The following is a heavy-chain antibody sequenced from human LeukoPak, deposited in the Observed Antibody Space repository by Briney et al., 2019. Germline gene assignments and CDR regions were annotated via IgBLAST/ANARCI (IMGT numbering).Heavy chain of an antibody. V-gene: IGHV3-23*01. D-gene: IGHD6-19*01. CDR2: ISGSGGST. CDR1: GFTFSSYA. CDR3: AKGITVAGTREYYYYGMDV. Sequence: PGGSLSLSCAASGFTFSSYAMSWVRQAPGKGLEWVSAISGSGGSTYYADSVKGRFTISRDNSKNTLYLQMNSLRAEDMAVYYCAKGITVAGTREYYYYGMDVWGQGTTVTVSS. J-gene: IGHJ6*02.